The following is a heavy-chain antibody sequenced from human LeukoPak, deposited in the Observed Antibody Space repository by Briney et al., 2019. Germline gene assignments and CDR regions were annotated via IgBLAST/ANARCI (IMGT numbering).Heavy chain of an antibody. V-gene: IGHV4-39*07. J-gene: IGHJ4*02. D-gene: IGHD3-22*01. CDR2: IYCTGST. CDR3: ARMSRSHYYDSSGYYDY. CDR1: GGSIRSSSYY. Sequence: SETLSLTCTVSGGSIRSSSYYWGWIRQPPGKGLEWIGSIYCTGSTYYNPSLKSRVTISVDTSKDRFSLKLNSVTAADTAVYYCARMSRSHYYDSSGYYDYWGQGTLVTVSS.